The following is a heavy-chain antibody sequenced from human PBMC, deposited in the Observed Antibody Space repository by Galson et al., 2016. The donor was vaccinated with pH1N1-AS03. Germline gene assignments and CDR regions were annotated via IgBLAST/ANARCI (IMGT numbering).Heavy chain of an antibody. V-gene: IGHV1-69*06. CDR2: FIPIFGTA. Sequence: SVKVSCKASEGTFSNFGISWVRQAPGQGLEWMGGFIPIFGTANVAQKFKGRVTITADNLELSSLRSDDTAVYYCARDNYYDTGAFYGHFDLWGQGTQVTVSS. J-gene: IGHJ4*02. D-gene: IGHD3-22*01. CDR1: EGTFSNFG. CDR3: ARDNYYDTGAFYGHFDL.